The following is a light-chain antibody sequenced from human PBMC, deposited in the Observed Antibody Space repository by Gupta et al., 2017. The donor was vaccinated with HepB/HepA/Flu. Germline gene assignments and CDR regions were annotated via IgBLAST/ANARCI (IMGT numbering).Light chain of an antibody. CDR2: DAS. Sequence: EIVLTQSPATLSLSPGERATLSCRASQSVRSFLAWYQQKPGQAPRLLIYDASNRATGIPARFSRRGFGKDFTLTISSREPEDFAVYYCQQRSNWPPITFGQGTRVEIK. J-gene: IGKJ5*01. CDR3: QQRSNWPPIT. CDR1: QSVRSF. V-gene: IGKV3-11*01.